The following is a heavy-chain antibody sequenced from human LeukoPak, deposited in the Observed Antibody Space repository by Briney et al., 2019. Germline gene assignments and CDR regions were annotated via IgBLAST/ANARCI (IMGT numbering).Heavy chain of an antibody. V-gene: IGHV3-48*01. D-gene: IGHD3-22*01. Sequence: GGSLRLSCAASGFTFSSHSMNWVRQAPGKGLEWVSYISSSSSTIYYADSVKGRFTISRDNAKNSLHLQMNSLRAEDTAVYYCARGAYYYEDWGQGTLVTVSS. CDR2: ISSSSSTI. CDR1: GFTFSSHS. J-gene: IGHJ4*02. CDR3: ARGAYYYED.